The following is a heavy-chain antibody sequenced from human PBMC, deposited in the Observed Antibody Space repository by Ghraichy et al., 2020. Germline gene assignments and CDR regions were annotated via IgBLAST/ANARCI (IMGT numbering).Heavy chain of an antibody. Sequence: GSRRLSCAASGFTFSSYSMNWVRQAPGKGLEWVSYISSSSSTIYYADSVKGRFTISRDNAKNSLYLQMNSLRDEDTAVYYCARGRYNWNDDFPYYYYYYMDVWGKGTTVTVSS. CDR2: ISSSSSTI. CDR3: ARGRYNWNDDFPYYYYYYMDV. J-gene: IGHJ6*03. D-gene: IGHD1-1*01. CDR1: GFTFSSYS. V-gene: IGHV3-48*02.